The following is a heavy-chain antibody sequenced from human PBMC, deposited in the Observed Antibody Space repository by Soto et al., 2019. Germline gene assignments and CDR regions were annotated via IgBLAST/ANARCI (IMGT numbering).Heavy chain of an antibody. CDR2: ISYDGSNK. V-gene: IGHV3-30*18. CDR3: AKDTYSSSWYYYYGMDV. Sequence: GGSLRLSCAASGFTFSSYGMHWVRQAPGKGLEWVAVISYDGSNKYYADSVKGRFTISRDNSKNTLYLQMNSLRAEDTAVYYCAKDTYSSSWYYYYGMDVWGQGTTVTVSS. D-gene: IGHD6-13*01. J-gene: IGHJ6*02. CDR1: GFTFSSYG.